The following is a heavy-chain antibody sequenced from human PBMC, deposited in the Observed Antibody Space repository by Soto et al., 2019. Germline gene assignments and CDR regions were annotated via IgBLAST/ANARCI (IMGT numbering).Heavy chain of an antibody. V-gene: IGHV1-69*02. CDR2: IIPILGIA. CDR1: GGTFSSYT. Sequence: GASVEVSCKASGGTFSSYTISWVRQAPGQGLEWMGRIIPILGIANYAQKFQGRVTITADKSTSTAYMELSSLRSEDTAVYYCARREYCSSTSCSSTPFDYWGQGTLVTVSS. J-gene: IGHJ4*02. CDR3: ARREYCSSTSCSSTPFDY. D-gene: IGHD2-2*01.